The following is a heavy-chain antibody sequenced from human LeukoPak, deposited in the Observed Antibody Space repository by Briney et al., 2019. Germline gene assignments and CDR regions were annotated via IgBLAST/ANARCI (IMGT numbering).Heavy chain of an antibody. Sequence: GGSLRLSCAASGFTFSGYGMHWVRQAPGKGLEWVAFLRYDGRSKYYLDAVKGRFTISRDNSKNTVYLQMDSLRPQDTAVYYCAIGVNYAFDDWGQGTLVTVSS. J-gene: IGHJ4*02. D-gene: IGHD1-7*01. CDR3: AIGVNYAFDD. V-gene: IGHV3-30*02. CDR2: LRYDGRSK. CDR1: GFTFSGYG.